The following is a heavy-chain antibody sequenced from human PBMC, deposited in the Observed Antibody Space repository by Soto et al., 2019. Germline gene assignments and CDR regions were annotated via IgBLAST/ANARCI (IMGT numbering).Heavy chain of an antibody. CDR2: IYWHDDK. Sequence: SGPTLVNPTQTLTLTCTFSGFSLSTTGVGVSWTRQPPAKALEWLALIYWHDDKRYSPSLKSRLTITKDTPKNQVVLTMTNMDPVDTATYYCAHRGGATVGLYYFAYWGQGALVTVSS. CDR3: AHRGGATVGLYYFAY. J-gene: IGHJ4*02. D-gene: IGHD3-16*01. V-gene: IGHV2-5*01. CDR1: GFSLSTTGVG.